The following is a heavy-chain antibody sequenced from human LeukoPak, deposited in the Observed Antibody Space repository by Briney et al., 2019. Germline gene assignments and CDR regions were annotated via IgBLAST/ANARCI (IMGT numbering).Heavy chain of an antibody. Sequence: SETLSLTCAVYGGSLSGYYWSWIRQPPGKGLEWIGEINHSGSTNYNPSLKSRVTISVDTSKNQFSLKLSSVTAADTAVYYCARGGGRYYGSGSYYKFDYWGQGTLVTVSS. CDR3: ARGGGRYYGSGSYYKFDY. J-gene: IGHJ4*02. V-gene: IGHV4-34*01. CDR1: GGSLSGYY. D-gene: IGHD3-10*01. CDR2: INHSGST.